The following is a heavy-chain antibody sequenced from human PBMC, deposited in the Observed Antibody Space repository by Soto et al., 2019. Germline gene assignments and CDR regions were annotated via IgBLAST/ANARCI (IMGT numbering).Heavy chain of an antibody. CDR1: GGSISSYY. J-gene: IGHJ3*02. CDR2: IYYSGST. Sequence: SETLSLTCTVSGGSISSYYWSWIRQPPGKGLEWIGYIYYSGSTNYNPSLKSRVTISVDTSKNQFSLKLSSVTAADTAVYYCARHRFSGGWLRQNAFDIWGQGTMVTVSS. V-gene: IGHV4-59*08. CDR3: ARHRFSGGWLRQNAFDI. D-gene: IGHD5-12*01.